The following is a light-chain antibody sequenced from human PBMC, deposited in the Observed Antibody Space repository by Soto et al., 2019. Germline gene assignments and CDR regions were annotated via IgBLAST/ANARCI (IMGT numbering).Light chain of an antibody. CDR3: LLTYGGVRV. J-gene: IGLJ3*02. CDR2: DAS. V-gene: IGLV7-46*01. Sequence: QAVVTQEPSLTVSPGGTVTLTCGSSTGAVTSGHYPYWFQQKPGQAPRALIYDASTKHSWTPARFSGSLLGDKAALTLSGAQPEDEAEYYCLLTYGGVRVIGGGTKVTVL. CDR1: TGAVTSGHY.